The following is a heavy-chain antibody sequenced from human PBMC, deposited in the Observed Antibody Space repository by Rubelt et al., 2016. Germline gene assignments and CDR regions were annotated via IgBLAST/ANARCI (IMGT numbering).Heavy chain of an antibody. Sequence: QVQLQESGPGLVKPSETLSLTCTVSGAYINSYYWSWIRQPPGKGLEWIGYIYKSGSTNYNSSLKSRATISVDTSKNQFSLTLSSVSAAYTAVYYCASKWSSSGWYVAYWGQGTLVTVSS. CDR3: ASKWSSSGWYVAY. V-gene: IGHV4-59*01. J-gene: IGHJ4*02. CDR1: GAYINSYY. CDR2: IYKSGST. D-gene: IGHD6-19*01.